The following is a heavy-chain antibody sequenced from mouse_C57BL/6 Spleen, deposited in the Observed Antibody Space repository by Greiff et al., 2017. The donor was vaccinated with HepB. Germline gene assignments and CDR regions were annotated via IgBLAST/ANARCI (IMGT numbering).Heavy chain of an antibody. V-gene: IGHV1-42*01. D-gene: IGHD1-1*01. CDR3: ASLGSSWGNYAMDY. J-gene: IGHJ4*01. CDR1: GYSFTGYY. Sequence: VQLQQSGPELVKPGASVKISCKASGYSFTGYYMNWVKQSPEKSLEWIGENNPSTGGTTYNQKFKAKATLTVDKSSSTAYMQLKSLTSEDSAVYYCASLGSSWGNYAMDYWGQGTSVTVSS. CDR2: NNPSTGGT.